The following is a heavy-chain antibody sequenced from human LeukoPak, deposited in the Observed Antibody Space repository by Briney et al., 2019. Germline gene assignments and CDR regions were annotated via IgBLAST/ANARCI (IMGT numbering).Heavy chain of an antibody. V-gene: IGHV4-34*01. Sequence: SETLSFTCAVYGGSFSGYYWSWIRQPPGKGLEWIGEINHSGSTNYNPSLKSRVTISVDTSKNQFSLKLSSVTAADTAVYYCARVGDGNIDYWGQGTLVTVSS. CDR1: GGSFSGYY. J-gene: IGHJ4*02. CDR3: ARVGDGNIDY. CDR2: INHSGST. D-gene: IGHD4-17*01.